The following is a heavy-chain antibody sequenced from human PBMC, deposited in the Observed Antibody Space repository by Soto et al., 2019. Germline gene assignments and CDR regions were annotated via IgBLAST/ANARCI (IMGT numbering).Heavy chain of an antibody. CDR2: ISSSSSYI. D-gene: IGHD5-12*01. J-gene: IGHJ4*02. V-gene: IGHV3-21*01. Sequence: EVQLVESGGGLVKPGGSLRLSCAASGFTFSSYSMNWVRQAPGKGLEWVSSISSSSSYIYYTDSVKGRFTISRDNARNSLYLQMNSLRAEDTAVYYCARTWLQFRVHDYWGQGTLVTVSS. CDR3: ARTWLQFRVHDY. CDR1: GFTFSSYS.